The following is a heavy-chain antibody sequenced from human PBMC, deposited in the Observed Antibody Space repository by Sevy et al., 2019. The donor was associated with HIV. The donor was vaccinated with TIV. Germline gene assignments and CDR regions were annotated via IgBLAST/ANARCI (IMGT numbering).Heavy chain of an antibody. D-gene: IGHD3-22*01. Sequence: SETLSLTCTVSGGSISSYYWSWIRQPPGKGLEWIGYIYYSGSTNYNPSLKSRVTISVDTSKNQFSLKLSSVTAADTAVYYCARRGMIALVPPLLWGQGTLVTVS. CDR1: GGSISSYY. CDR2: IYYSGST. V-gene: IGHV4-59*13. CDR3: ARRGMIALVPPLL. J-gene: IGHJ4*02.